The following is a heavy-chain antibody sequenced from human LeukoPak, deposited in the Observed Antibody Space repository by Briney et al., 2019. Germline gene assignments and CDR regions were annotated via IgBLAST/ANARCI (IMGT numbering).Heavy chain of an antibody. CDR3: ARDRRITIFGVVRTSMIDY. CDR1: GGSISSGDYY. CDR2: IYYSGST. V-gene: IGHV4-31*03. Sequence: SETLSLTCTVSGGSISSGDYYWSWIRQHPGKGLEWIGYIYYSGSTYYNPSLKSRVTISVDTSKNQFSLKLSSVTAADTAVYYCARDRRITIFGVVRTSMIDYWGQGTLVTVSS. D-gene: IGHD3-3*01. J-gene: IGHJ4*02.